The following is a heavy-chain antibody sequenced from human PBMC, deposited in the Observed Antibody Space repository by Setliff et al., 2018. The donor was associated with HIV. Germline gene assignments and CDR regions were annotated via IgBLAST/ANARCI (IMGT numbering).Heavy chain of an antibody. CDR2: ISAYNGNT. Sequence: GASVKVSCKASGYTFTSYGISWVRQAPGQGLEWMGWISAYNGNTNYAQKLQGRVTMTTDTSTSTAYMELRSLRSDDTAVYYCARAVASRNIRGEYSFDYWGQGTLVTVSS. V-gene: IGHV1-18*01. J-gene: IGHJ4*02. CDR3: ARAVASRNIRGEYSFDY. CDR1: GYTFTSYG. D-gene: IGHD3-16*01.